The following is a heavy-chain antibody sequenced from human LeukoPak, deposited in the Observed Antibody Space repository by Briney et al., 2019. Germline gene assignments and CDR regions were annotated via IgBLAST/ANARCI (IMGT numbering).Heavy chain of an antibody. CDR3: ARDLGYCTSTSCYSLYGMDV. Sequence: GGSLRLSCAASGFTFSSYEMNWVRQAPGKGLEWVSYISSSGSTIYYADSVKGRFTISRDNPKNSLYLQMNSLRAEDTAVYYCARDLGYCTSTSCYSLYGMDVWGKGTTVTVSS. CDR2: ISSSGSTI. V-gene: IGHV3-48*03. D-gene: IGHD2-2*02. CDR1: GFTFSSYE. J-gene: IGHJ6*04.